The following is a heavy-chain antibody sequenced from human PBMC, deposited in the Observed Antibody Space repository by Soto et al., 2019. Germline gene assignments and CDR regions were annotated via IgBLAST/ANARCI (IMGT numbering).Heavy chain of an antibody. CDR2: ISYDGSNK. Sequence: GGSLRLSCAVSGFTFSSYGMHWVRQAPGKGLEWVAVISYDGSNKYYADSVKGRFTISRDNSKNTLYLQMNSLRAEVTAVYYCAKDEMPNYYDSSGYYDYWGQGTLVTVSS. CDR1: GFTFSSYG. CDR3: AKDEMPNYYDSSGYYDY. D-gene: IGHD3-22*01. V-gene: IGHV3-30*18. J-gene: IGHJ4*02.